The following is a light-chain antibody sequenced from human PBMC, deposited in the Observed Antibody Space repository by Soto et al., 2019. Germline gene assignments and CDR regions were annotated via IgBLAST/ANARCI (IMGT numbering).Light chain of an antibody. J-gene: IGKJ1*01. CDR2: GAS. CDR1: QSVSSN. Sequence: EIAMTQSPATLSVSPGEGATLSCRASQSVSSNLAWYQQKPGQAPRLLIYGASTRATGIPARFSGSGSGTEFTLTISSLQSEDFAVYYCQHYNNWPPWTYGQGTKVDIK. CDR3: QHYNNWPPWT. V-gene: IGKV3-15*01.